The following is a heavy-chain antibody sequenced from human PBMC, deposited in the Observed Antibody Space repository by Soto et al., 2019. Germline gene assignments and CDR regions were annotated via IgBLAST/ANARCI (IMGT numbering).Heavy chain of an antibody. Sequence: GGSLRLSCAASGFTISRDAVSWVRQAPGKGLEWVAAISDRGDTTHYADSVKGRFTISRDTSKNTLYLQMNSLRAEDTAVYYCAKDKPGTTSFDYWGRGTLVTVSS. CDR1: GFTISRDA. J-gene: IGHJ4*02. CDR3: AKDKPGTTSFDY. D-gene: IGHD1-1*01. V-gene: IGHV3-23*01. CDR2: ISDRGDTT.